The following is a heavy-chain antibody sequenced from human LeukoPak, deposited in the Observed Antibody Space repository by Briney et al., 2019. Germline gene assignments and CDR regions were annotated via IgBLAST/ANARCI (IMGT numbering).Heavy chain of an antibody. Sequence: ASVKVSCKASGYIFTSYYMHWVRQAPGQGLEWMGIINPSDGSTIYAQMFQGRVTMTRDTSTSTVYVVLTSLTSDDTAVYYCARVPIGGAFDYWGQGTLVTVSS. D-gene: IGHD2/OR15-2a*01. CDR1: GYIFTSYY. V-gene: IGHV1-46*01. CDR3: ARVPIGGAFDY. CDR2: INPSDGST. J-gene: IGHJ4*02.